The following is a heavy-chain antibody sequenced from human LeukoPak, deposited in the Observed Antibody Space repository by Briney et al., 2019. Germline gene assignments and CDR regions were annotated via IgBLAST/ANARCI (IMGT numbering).Heavy chain of an antibody. CDR3: AKPNWNYALDY. D-gene: IGHD1-7*01. V-gene: IGHV3-7*03. J-gene: IGHJ4*02. CDR2: IKQDGSEK. CDR1: GFTFSSYW. Sequence: GGSLRLSCAASGFTFSSYWMSWVRQAPGKGLEWVANIKQDGSEKYYVDSVKGRFTISRDNAKNSLYLQMNSLRAEDTAVYYCAKPNWNYALDYWGQGTLVTVSS.